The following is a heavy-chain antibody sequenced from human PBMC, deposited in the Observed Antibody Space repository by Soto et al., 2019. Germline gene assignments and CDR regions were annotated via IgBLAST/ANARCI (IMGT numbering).Heavy chain of an antibody. CDR1: GFTFTSSA. J-gene: IGHJ4*02. CDR2: IVVGSGNT. CDR3: AATRYCSSTSCYPYFDY. Sequence: QMQLVQSGPEVKKPGTSVKVSCKASGFTFTSSAMQWVRQARGQRLEWIGWIVVGSGNTNYAQKFQERVTITRDMSTSTAYMELNSLRSEDTAVYYCAATRYCSSTSCYPYFDYWGQGTLVTVSS. V-gene: IGHV1-58*02. D-gene: IGHD2-2*01.